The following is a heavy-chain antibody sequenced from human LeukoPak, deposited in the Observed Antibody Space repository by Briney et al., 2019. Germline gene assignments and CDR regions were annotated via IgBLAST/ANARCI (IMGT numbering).Heavy chain of an antibody. V-gene: IGHV3-30-3*01. CDR2: ISYDGSNK. CDR3: ARDNNPDSYYGSGSFDY. D-gene: IGHD3-10*01. CDR1: GFTFSSYA. Sequence: PGRSLRLSCAASGFTFSSYAMHWVRQAPGKGLEWVAVISYDGSNKYYADSVKGRFTISRDNSKNTLYLQMNSLRAEDTAVYYCARDNNPDSYYGSGSFDYWGQGTLATVSS. J-gene: IGHJ4*02.